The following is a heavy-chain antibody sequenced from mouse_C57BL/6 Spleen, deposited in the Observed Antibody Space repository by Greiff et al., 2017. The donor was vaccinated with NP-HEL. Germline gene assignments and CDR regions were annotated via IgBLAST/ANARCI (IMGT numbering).Heavy chain of an antibody. V-gene: IGHV1-50*01. CDR3: ARKYYGSSSYYYAMDY. CDR2: IDPSDSYT. CDR1: GSTFTSYW. Sequence: QVQLQQPGAELVKPGASVKLSCKASGSTFTSYWMQWVKQRPGQGLEWIGEIDPSDSYTNYNQKFKGKATLTVDTSSSTAYMQLSSLTSEDSAVYYCARKYYGSSSYYYAMDYWGQGTSVTVSS. D-gene: IGHD1-1*01. J-gene: IGHJ4*01.